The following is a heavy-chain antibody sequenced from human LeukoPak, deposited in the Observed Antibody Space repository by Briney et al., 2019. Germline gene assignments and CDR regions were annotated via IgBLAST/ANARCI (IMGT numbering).Heavy chain of an antibody. CDR1: GFTFSSYA. V-gene: IGHV3-30-3*01. D-gene: IGHD3-3*01. CDR3: ARGLLRFLEWSRDNWFDP. CDR2: ISYDGSNK. Sequence: GGSLRLSCAASGFTFSSYAMHWVRQAPGKGLEWVAVISYDGSNKYYADSVKGRFTISRDNSKNTLYLQMNSLRAEDTAVYYCARGLLRFLEWSRDNWFDPWGQGTLVTVSS. J-gene: IGHJ5*02.